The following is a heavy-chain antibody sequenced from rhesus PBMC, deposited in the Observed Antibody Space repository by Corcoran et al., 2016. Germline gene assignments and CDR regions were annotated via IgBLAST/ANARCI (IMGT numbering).Heavy chain of an antibody. CDR3: ATYYWNRFDY. CDR1: GACIRSYW. CDR2: IQGNSGRP. J-gene: IGHJ4*01. V-gene: IGHV4-80*01. Sequence: QVKLQESGPGLVKPSETLSRTCTVSGACIRSYWWSWIRQPPGKGLGWIGDIQGNSGRPNSNPSLKGRVTLSRDTSKHQFSLKLSSVTAADTAVYYCATYYWNRFDYWGQGVLVTVSS. D-gene: IGHD1-26*01.